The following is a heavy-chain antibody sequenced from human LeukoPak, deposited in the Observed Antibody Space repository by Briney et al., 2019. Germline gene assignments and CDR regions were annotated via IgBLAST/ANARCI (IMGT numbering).Heavy chain of an antibody. CDR1: GGSFSGYY. D-gene: IGHD3-9*01. Sequence: SETLSLTCAVYGGSFSGYYWSWIRQPPGKGREGMGEINHSGSTNYNPSLKSRATISVDTSKNQFSLKLSSVTAADTAVYYCARGKRTLRYFDWLRNRFDPWGQGTLVTVSS. CDR2: INHSGST. CDR3: ARGKRTLRYFDWLRNRFDP. J-gene: IGHJ5*02. V-gene: IGHV4-34*01.